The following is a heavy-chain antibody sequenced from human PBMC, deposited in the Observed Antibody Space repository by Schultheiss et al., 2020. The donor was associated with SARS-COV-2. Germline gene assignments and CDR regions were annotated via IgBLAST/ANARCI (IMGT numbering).Heavy chain of an antibody. CDR2: IYTSGST. D-gene: IGHD3-22*01. CDR1: GGSISSYY. J-gene: IGHJ1*01. Sequence: SETLSLTCTVSGGSISSYYWSWIRQPAGKGLEWIGRIYTSGSTNYNPSLKSRVTISVDTSKNQFSLKLSSVTAADTAVYYCARHGYYYDSSGYPEFQHWGQGTLVTVSS. V-gene: IGHV4-4*07. CDR3: ARHGYYYDSSGYPEFQH.